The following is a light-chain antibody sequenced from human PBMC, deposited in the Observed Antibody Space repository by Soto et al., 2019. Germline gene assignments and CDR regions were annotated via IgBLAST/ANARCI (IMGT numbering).Light chain of an antibody. V-gene: IGKV3-20*01. Sequence: EIGLTQSPGTLSLSPGERATLSCRASQSVSSNYLAWYQQKPGQAPSLVIYGASNRATGIPDRFSGSGSGTDFTLTISRLETEDFAVYYCQQYGSSTITFGQGTKLEIK. CDR2: GAS. J-gene: IGKJ2*01. CDR3: QQYGSSTIT. CDR1: QSVSSNY.